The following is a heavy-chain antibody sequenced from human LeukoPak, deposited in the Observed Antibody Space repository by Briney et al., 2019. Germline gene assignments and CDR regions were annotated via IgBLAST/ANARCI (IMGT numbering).Heavy chain of an antibody. CDR1: GGSISNLTYY. Sequence: SETLSLTCSVSGGSISNLTYYWGWIRQPPGKGLEWIGNIYYGGNTYYNPSLKSRVIISVDTSNNQFSLKLSSVTAADTAVYYCARVKSPKYYYDSSGYVDYWGQGTLVTVSS. D-gene: IGHD3-22*01. V-gene: IGHV4-39*07. J-gene: IGHJ4*02. CDR3: ARVKSPKYYYDSSGYVDY. CDR2: IYYGGNT.